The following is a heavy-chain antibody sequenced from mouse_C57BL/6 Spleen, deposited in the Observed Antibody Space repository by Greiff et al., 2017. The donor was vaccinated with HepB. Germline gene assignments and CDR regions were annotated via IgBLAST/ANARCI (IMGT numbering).Heavy chain of an antibody. CDR3: ARGNYPYAMDY. CDR2: IYPGSGNT. CDR1: GYSFTSYY. J-gene: IGHJ4*01. D-gene: IGHD2-1*01. V-gene: IGHV1-66*01. Sequence: QVQLQQSGPELVKPGASVKISCKASGYSFTSYYIHWVKQRPGQGLEWIGWIYPGSGNTKYNEKFKGKATLTADTSSSTAYMQLSSLTSEDSAVYYCARGNYPYAMDYRGQGTSVTVSS.